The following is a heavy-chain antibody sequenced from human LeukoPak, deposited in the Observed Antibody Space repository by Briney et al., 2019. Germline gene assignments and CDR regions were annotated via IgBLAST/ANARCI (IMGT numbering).Heavy chain of an antibody. Sequence: PGGSLRLSCAASGFTFSSYAMSWVRQAPGKGLEWVSAISGSGGSTYYADSVKGRFTISRDNSKNTLYLQMNSLRAEDTAVYYCAKDSGDSSGWSDAFDFWGQGTMVTVSS. CDR3: AKDSGDSSGWSDAFDF. CDR1: GFTFSSYA. J-gene: IGHJ3*01. V-gene: IGHV3-23*01. CDR2: ISGSGGST. D-gene: IGHD6-19*01.